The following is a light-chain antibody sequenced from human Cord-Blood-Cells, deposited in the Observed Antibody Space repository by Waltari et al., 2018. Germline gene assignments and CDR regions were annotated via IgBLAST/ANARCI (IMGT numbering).Light chain of an antibody. CDR1: QCVSSSY. CDR3: QQYGSSPYS. J-gene: IGKJ2*03. Sequence: VLTQSPGPLSLSPGVRATLSCRASQCVSSSYLAWYQQKPGQAPRLLIYGAASRATGIPDRFSGSGSGTDFTLTISRLEPEDFAVYYCQQYGSSPYSFGQGTKLEIK. V-gene: IGKV3-20*01. CDR2: GAA.